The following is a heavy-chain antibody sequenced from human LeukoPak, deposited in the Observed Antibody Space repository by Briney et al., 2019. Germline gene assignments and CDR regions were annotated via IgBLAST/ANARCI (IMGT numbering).Heavy chain of an antibody. Sequence: SETLSLTCTVSGGSISSGDYYWSWIRQPPGKGLEWIGYIYYSGSTYYNPSLKSRVTISVDTSKNQFSLKLSSVTAADTAVYYCARASTTVTTPTFDYWGQGTLVTVSS. CDR1: GGSISSGDYY. CDR2: IYYSGST. J-gene: IGHJ4*02. D-gene: IGHD4-17*01. V-gene: IGHV4-30-4*01. CDR3: ARASTTVTTPTFDY.